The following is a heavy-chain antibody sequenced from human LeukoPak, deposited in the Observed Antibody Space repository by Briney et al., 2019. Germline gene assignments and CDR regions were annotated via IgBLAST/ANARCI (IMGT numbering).Heavy chain of an antibody. CDR2: VYHSGTT. V-gene: IGHV4-4*02. CDR1: GGSISDSNW. Sequence: SETLSLTCAVSGGSISDSNWWNWVRQPPGKGLEWIGEVYHSGTTNDNPSLTSRVTISVDKSKHLFSLRLNFGPAADSAVYYCARGGGYYFDYWGQGTLVTVSS. D-gene: IGHD3-16*01. J-gene: IGHJ4*02. CDR3: ARGGGYYFDY.